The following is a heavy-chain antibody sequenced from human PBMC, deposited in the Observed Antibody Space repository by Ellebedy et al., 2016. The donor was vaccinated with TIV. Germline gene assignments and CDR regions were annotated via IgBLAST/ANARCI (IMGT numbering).Heavy chain of an antibody. CDR2: IYYSGST. Sequence: MPSETLSLTCTVSGGSISSSSYYWGWIRQPPGKGLEWIGSIYYSGSTYYNPSLKSRVTISVDTSKNQFSLKLSSVTAADTAVYYCARLTGTSRWGQGTLVTVSS. CDR1: GGSISSSSYY. J-gene: IGHJ4*02. CDR3: ARLTGTSR. V-gene: IGHV4-39*01. D-gene: IGHD1-1*01.